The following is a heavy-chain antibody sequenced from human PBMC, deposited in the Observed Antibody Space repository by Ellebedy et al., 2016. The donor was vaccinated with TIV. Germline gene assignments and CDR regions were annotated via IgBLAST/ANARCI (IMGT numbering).Heavy chain of an antibody. V-gene: IGHV3-48*01. D-gene: IGHD6-13*01. Sequence: PGGSLRLSCAASGFTFRNYTMNWVRQAPGKGLEWVSYICRSSSTIHYTDSVKGRFTISRDNAKNSLYLQMNSLGAGDTAVYYCVREDSAAGGPDYWGQGTLVTVSS. J-gene: IGHJ4*02. CDR1: GFTFRNYT. CDR2: ICRSSSTI. CDR3: VREDSAAGGPDY.